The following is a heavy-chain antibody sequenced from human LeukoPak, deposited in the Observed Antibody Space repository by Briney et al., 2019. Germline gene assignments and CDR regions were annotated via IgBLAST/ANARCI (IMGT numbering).Heavy chain of an antibody. Sequence: SETLSLTCAVYGGSFSGYYWSWIRQPPGKGLEWIGEINHSGSTNYNPSLKSRVTISVDTSKNQFSLKLSSVTAADTAVYYCAKSPIAVAGTLDYWGQGTLVTVSS. D-gene: IGHD6-19*01. CDR3: AKSPIAVAGTLDY. V-gene: IGHV4-34*01. CDR2: INHSGST. J-gene: IGHJ4*02. CDR1: GGSFSGYY.